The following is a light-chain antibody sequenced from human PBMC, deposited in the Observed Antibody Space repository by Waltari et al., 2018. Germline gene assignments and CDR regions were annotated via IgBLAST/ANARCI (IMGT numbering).Light chain of an antibody. J-gene: IGKJ3*01. CDR2: DSS. V-gene: IGKV3-11*01. CDR1: QNIGND. Sequence: ETVLTQSPATLSLSPGERATLSCSASQNIGNDLAWYQQRPGQALRLPIYDSSTRATGIPARFSGSGSGTDFTRTISSLEPEDVATYFCQQRNNWPPFTFGPGTILDIK. CDR3: QQRNNWPPFT.